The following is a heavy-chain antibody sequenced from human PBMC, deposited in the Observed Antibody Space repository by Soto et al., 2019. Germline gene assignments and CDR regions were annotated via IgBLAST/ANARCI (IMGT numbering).Heavy chain of an antibody. D-gene: IGHD3-3*01. CDR1: GGTFSSYA. CDR2: IIPIFGTA. CDR3: ARDQSGPSTDFWSGYYSRGYYYYGMDV. J-gene: IGHJ6*02. Sequence: QVQLVQSGAEVKKPGSSVKVSCKASGGTFSSYAISWVRQAPGQGLEWMGRIIPIFGTANYAQKFQGRVTIHADESTSTAYMELSSLRSEDTAVYYCARDQSGPSTDFWSGYYSRGYYYYGMDVWGQGTTVTVSS. V-gene: IGHV1-69*18.